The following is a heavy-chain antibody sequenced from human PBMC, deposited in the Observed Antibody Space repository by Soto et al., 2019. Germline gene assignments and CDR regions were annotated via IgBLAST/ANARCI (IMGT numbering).Heavy chain of an antibody. V-gene: IGHV1-46*01. J-gene: IGHJ4*02. Sequence: ASVKVSCKASGYTFTSYYLHWVRQAPGQGLEWMGIINPSGGGTSYAQKFQGRITMTRDTSTSTVYMQLSSLTSEDKAVYFCAKGEDYASAPADIWGQGTLVTVSS. D-gene: IGHD2-2*01. CDR3: AKGEDYASAPADI. CDR2: INPSGGGT. CDR1: GYTFTSYY.